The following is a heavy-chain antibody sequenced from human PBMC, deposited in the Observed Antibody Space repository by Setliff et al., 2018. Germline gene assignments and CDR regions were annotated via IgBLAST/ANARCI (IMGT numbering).Heavy chain of an antibody. CDR2: INHSGST. CDR3: AGSLGGFDY. J-gene: IGHJ4*02. D-gene: IGHD3-16*01. V-gene: IGHV4-34*01. CDR1: GGSFSGYY. Sequence: SETLSLTCAVYGGSFSGYYWSWIRQPPGKGLEWIGEINHSGSTNYNPSLKSRVTISVDTSKNQFSLKLNSVTAADTAVYYCAGSLGGFDYWGQGTLVTVSS.